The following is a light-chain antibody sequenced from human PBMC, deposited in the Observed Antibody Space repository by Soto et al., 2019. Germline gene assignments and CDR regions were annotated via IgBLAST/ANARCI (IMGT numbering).Light chain of an antibody. CDR1: QSVGSD. Sequence: ETVLTQSPATLSLPPGERATLSCRASQSVGSDLAWYQQKPGQPPRLLIYAASNRATGIPARFSGSGSGTDFPLTISSLEPEDFAVYYCQQRSDWPTFGGGTKVEIK. CDR3: QQRSDWPT. CDR2: AAS. V-gene: IGKV3-11*01. J-gene: IGKJ4*01.